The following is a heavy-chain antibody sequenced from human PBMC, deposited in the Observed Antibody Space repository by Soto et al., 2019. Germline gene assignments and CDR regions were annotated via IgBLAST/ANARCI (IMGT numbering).Heavy chain of an antibody. Sequence: QVQLQESGPGLVKPSQTLSLTCTVSGGSINSGGYCWSWIRQHPGKGLDWIGCISYGGSTSYNPXLXSXXTISVDTSKNQFSLKLTSVTAADTAVYYWSRGILVWGQGALITVSS. CDR1: GGSINSGGYC. V-gene: IGHV4-31*01. CDR2: ISYGGST. J-gene: IGHJ4*02. D-gene: IGHD5-18*01. CDR3: SRGILV.